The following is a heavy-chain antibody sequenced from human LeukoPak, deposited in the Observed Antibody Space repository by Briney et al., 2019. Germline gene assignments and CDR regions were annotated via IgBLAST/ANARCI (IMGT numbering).Heavy chain of an antibody. CDR3: AKDLVVPAAIFDY. D-gene: IGHD2-2*01. V-gene: IGHV3-30*02. CDR1: GFTFSSYG. CDR2: IRYDGSNK. J-gene: IGHJ4*02. Sequence: GGSLRLSCAASGFTFSSYGMHWVRQAPGKGLEWVAFIRYDGSNKYYADSVKGRFTISRDNSKNALYLQMNSLRAEDTAVYYCAKDLVVPAAIFDYWGQGTLVTVSS.